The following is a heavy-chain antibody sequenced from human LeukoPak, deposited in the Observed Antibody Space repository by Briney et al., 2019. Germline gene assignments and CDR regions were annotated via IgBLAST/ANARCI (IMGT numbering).Heavy chain of an antibody. Sequence: SGPTLVNPTQTLTLTCTFSGFSLTTGGVGVGWIRQPPGKALEWLAPIYWDDDKTYNPILQNRLTITKATSKNQVVLTMTNMDPVGTATYYCAHRPKWQPDAFDLWGQGTVVTVSS. CDR2: IYWDDDK. CDR3: AHRPKWQPDAFDL. CDR1: GFSLTTGGVG. V-gene: IGHV2-5*02. D-gene: IGHD2-8*01. J-gene: IGHJ3*01.